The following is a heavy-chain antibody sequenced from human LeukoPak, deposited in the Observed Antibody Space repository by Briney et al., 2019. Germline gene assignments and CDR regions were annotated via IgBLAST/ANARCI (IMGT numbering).Heavy chain of an antibody. Sequence: GGSLRLSCAASGFTVSSNYMSWVRQVPGKGLEWVSVIYSGGSTYYADSVKGRFTISRDNSKNTLYLQMNSLRAEDTAVYYCARVGPTVAIDYWGQGTLVTVSS. D-gene: IGHD4-11*01. CDR2: IYSGGST. CDR1: GFTVSSNY. J-gene: IGHJ4*02. V-gene: IGHV3-66*01. CDR3: ARVGPTVAIDY.